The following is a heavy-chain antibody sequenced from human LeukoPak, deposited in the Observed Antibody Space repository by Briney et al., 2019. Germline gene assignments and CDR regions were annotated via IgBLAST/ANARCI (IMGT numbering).Heavy chain of an antibody. D-gene: IGHD6-19*01. CDR2: IKQDGGEK. CDR1: GFTFSSYW. V-gene: IGHV3-7*01. J-gene: IGHJ5*02. Sequence: GGSLRLSCAASGFTFSSYWMTWVRQAPGKGLEWVANIKQDGGEKYYVDSVKGRFTISRDNAKNSLYLQMNSLRAEDTAVYYCARESGYSSGWYGNWFDPWGQGTLVTVSS. CDR3: ARESGYSSGWYGNWFDP.